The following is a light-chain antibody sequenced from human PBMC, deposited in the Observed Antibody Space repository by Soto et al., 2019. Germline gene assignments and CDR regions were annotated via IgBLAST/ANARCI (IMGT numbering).Light chain of an antibody. V-gene: IGLV2-23*02. J-gene: IGLJ2*01. Sequence: QSALTKPASVSGSPGQSITISCTRTSSDIGSYERVSSYQWHPGKAPKLMIYEDYRRPSGISNRFSGSKSGYTASLTISGLQAEDEADYYCCSYAGSSIFVVFGGGTKLTVL. CDR2: EDY. CDR3: CSYAGSSIFVV. CDR1: SSDIGSYER.